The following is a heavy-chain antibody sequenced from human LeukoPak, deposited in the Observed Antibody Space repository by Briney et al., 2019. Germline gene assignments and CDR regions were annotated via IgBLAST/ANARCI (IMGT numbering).Heavy chain of an antibody. V-gene: IGHV3-48*03. J-gene: IGHJ4*02. CDR1: GFTFSSYE. CDR3: ARDKGDNSGWDY. Sequence: GGSLRLSCAASGFTFSSYEMNWVRQAPGKGLEWVSHISSSGTKIYSADSVKGRFTISRDNAKNSLYLQMSSLRAEDTAVYYCARDKGDNSGWDYWGQGTLVTVSS. CDR2: ISSSGTKI. D-gene: IGHD6-19*01.